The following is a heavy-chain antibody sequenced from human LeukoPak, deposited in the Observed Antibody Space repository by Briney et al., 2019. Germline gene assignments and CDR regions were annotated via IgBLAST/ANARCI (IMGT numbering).Heavy chain of an antibody. CDR3: AGVSASMVREVIIAEYFQH. V-gene: IGHV4-31*03. D-gene: IGHD3-10*01. Sequence: SETLSLTCNVPGGSITSGVYYWSWIRQHPGKGLEWIGYIYYSGSTYYNPSLKSRVTMSVDTSNNQFSLKLTSLTAADTAVYFCAGVSASMVREVIIAEYFQHWGQGTLVTVSS. CDR1: GGSITSGVYY. CDR2: IYYSGST. J-gene: IGHJ1*01.